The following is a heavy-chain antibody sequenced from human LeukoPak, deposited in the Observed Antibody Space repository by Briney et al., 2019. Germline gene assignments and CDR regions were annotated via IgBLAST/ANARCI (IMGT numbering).Heavy chain of an antibody. CDR2: ISGSGAGT. V-gene: IGHV3-23*01. CDR3: AKMVREFYTISYYFDY. CDR1: GFTFSGYA. Sequence: HTGGSLRLSCAASGFTFSGYAMNWVRQAPGKGVEWVSGISGSGAGTYYADSVKGRFTISRDNSKNTLYLQMNSLRADDTAVYYCAKMVREFYTISYYFDYWGQGTLVTVSS. J-gene: IGHJ4*02. D-gene: IGHD2-8*01.